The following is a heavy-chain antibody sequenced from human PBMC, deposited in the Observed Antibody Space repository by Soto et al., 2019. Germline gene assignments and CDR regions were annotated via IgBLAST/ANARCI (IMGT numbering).Heavy chain of an antibody. CDR3: AKSLRGIIIDFDV. V-gene: IGHV3-23*01. CDR2: VSGSGGST. Sequence: PGGSLRLSCAASGFTFSSYAMRWVRQAPGKGLEWVSAVSGSGGSTYYADSVKGRFTISRDNSKNTLYLQMNSLRAEDTAVYYGAKSLRGIIIDFDVWGQRTLVTVSS. CDR1: GFTFSSYA. J-gene: IGHJ4*02. D-gene: IGHD3-10*01.